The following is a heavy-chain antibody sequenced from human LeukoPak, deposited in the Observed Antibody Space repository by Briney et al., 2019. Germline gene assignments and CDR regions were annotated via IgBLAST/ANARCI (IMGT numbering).Heavy chain of an antibody. J-gene: IGHJ4*02. V-gene: IGHV3-9*01. CDR1: GFTFDDYA. CDR3: AKTRPLDSSSWSHGDY. D-gene: IGHD6-13*01. CDR2: INWNSGSI. Sequence: GRSLRLSCAASGFTFDDYAMHWVRQAPGKGLEWVSGINWNSGSIGYADSVKGRFTVSRDNSKNTLYLQMNSPRAEDTATYYCAKTRPLDSSSWSHGDYWGQGTLVTVSS.